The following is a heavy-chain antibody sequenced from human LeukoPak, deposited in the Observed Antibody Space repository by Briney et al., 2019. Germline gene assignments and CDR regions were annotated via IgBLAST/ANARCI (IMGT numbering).Heavy chain of an antibody. V-gene: IGHV1-3*01. J-gene: IGHJ4*02. CDR3: ARDEFRGGSDY. Sequence: ASVKVSCKASGYTFTGYAMHWVRQAPGQRLEWMGWINAGNGNTKYSQKFQGRVTITRDTSASTAYMELSSLRSEDTAVYYCARDEFRGGSDYWGQGTLVTVSS. D-gene: IGHD3-10*01. CDR1: GYTFTGYA. CDR2: INAGNGNT.